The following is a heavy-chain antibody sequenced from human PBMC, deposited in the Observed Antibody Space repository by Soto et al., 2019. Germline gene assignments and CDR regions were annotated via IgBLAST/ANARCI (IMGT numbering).Heavy chain of an antibody. Sequence: GGSLRLSCAASGFTFDDYAMHWVRQAPGKGLEWVSGISWNSGSIGYADSVKGRFTISRDNAKNSLYLQMNSLRAEDTALYYCAKDLSPYRGYDPYYYYYYMDVWGKGTTVTVSS. CDR3: AKDLSPYRGYDPYYYYYYMDV. CDR2: ISWNSGSI. D-gene: IGHD5-12*01. V-gene: IGHV3-9*01. J-gene: IGHJ6*03. CDR1: GFTFDDYA.